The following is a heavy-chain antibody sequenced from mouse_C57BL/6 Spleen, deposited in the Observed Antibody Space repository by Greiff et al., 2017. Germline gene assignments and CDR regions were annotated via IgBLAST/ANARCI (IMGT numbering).Heavy chain of an antibody. CDR3: ATLYGSSPWYFDV. J-gene: IGHJ1*03. CDR1: GYSFTGYY. V-gene: IGHV1-42*01. Sequence: VQLKESGPELVKPGASVKISCKASGYSFTGYYMNWVKQSPEKSLEWIGEINPSTGGTTYNQKFKAKATLTVDKSSSTAYMQLKSLTSEDSAVYYCATLYGSSPWYFDVWGTGTTVTVSS. D-gene: IGHD1-1*01. CDR2: INPSTGGT.